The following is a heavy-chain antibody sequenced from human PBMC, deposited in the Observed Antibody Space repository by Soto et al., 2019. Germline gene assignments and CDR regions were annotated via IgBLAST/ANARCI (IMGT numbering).Heavy chain of an antibody. D-gene: IGHD3-22*01. CDR3: ARGAYYYDSSGLSY. CDR2: ISSSSSTI. V-gene: IGHV3-48*01. J-gene: IGHJ4*02. CDR1: GFTFSSYS. Sequence: EVQLVESGGGLVQPGGSLRLSCAASGFTFSSYSMNWVRQAPGKGLEWVSYISSSSSTIHYADSVKGRFTISRDNAKNALYLQMNSLRAEDTAVYYCARGAYYYDSSGLSYWGQGTLVTVSS.